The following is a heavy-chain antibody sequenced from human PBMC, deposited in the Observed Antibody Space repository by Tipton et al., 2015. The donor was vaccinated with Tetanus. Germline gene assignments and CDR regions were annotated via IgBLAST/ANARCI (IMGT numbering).Heavy chain of an antibody. CDR1: GGSISSGDYY. D-gene: IGHD3-3*01. Sequence: TLSLTCTVSGGSISSGDYYWSWIRQSPGEGLEWIGYIHYSGYTYYNPSLKSRVTISVDTSKNQFSLKLSSVTATDTAVYYCAAQIIPTDRGGWFDPWGQGTLVTVSS. CDR3: AAQIIPTDRGGWFDP. CDR2: IHYSGYT. V-gene: IGHV4-30-4*01. J-gene: IGHJ5*02.